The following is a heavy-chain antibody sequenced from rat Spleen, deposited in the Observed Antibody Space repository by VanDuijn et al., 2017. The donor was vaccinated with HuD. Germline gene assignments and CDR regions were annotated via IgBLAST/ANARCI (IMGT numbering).Heavy chain of an antibody. D-gene: IGHD3-1*01. CDR2: ISSGGST. J-gene: IGHJ4*01. Sequence: QVQLKESGPGLVQPSQTLSLTCTVSGFSLTSNGVSWVRQPPGKGLEWIAAISSGGSTYYNSALKSRLSISRDTSKSQVFLKMNSLQTEDTAIYFCTRDPRPLGGVMDAWGQGASVTVSS. V-gene: IGHV2S12*01. CDR1: GFSLTSNG. CDR3: TRDPRPLGGVMDA.